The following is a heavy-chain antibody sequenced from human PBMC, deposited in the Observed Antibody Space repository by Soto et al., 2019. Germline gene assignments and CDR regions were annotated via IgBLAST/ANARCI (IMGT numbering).Heavy chain of an antibody. CDR1: GYTFTDYH. V-gene: IGHV1-2*04. J-gene: IGHJ6*02. Sequence: QVHLLQSGAEVKKPGASVKVSCKTSGYTFTDYHIHWVRQAPGQGLEWMGWVNPKSGSTNYAQKFHGWVTMTSDTSTRTAYMELRRLKSDDTAMYYCARVIPGGDNGMDVWGQGTTVTVSS. CDR3: ARVIPGGDNGMDV. CDR2: VNPKSGST. D-gene: IGHD3-16*01.